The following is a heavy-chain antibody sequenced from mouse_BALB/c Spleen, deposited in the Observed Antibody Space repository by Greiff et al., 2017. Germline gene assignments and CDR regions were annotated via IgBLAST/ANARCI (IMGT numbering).Heavy chain of an antibody. D-gene: IGHD2-4*01. CDR2: ISSGGSYT. V-gene: IGHV5-9-4*01. CDR1: GFTFSSYD. J-gene: IGHJ3*01. Sequence: EVHLVESGGGLVKPGGSLKLSCAASGFTFSSYDMSWVRQSPEKRLEWVAEISSGGSYTYYPDTVTGRFTISRDNAKNTLYLEMSSLRSEDTAMYYCARAYDYDDGGFAYWGQGTLVTVSA. CDR3: ARAYDYDDGGFAY.